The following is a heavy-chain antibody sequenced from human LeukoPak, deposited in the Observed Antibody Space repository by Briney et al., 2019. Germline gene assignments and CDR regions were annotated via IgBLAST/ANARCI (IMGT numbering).Heavy chain of an antibody. Sequence: GGSLRLSCAASGFTLFTYAMSWVRQAPGKGLEWVSSISGSGDDTDYADSVKGRFTISRDNSKNTLFLLMNSLRAEDTAIYYCAIVYYVSIHAFDVWGQGTMVTVSS. CDR2: ISGSGDDT. CDR1: GFTLFTYA. CDR3: AIVYYVSIHAFDV. V-gene: IGHV3-23*01. D-gene: IGHD3-3*01. J-gene: IGHJ3*01.